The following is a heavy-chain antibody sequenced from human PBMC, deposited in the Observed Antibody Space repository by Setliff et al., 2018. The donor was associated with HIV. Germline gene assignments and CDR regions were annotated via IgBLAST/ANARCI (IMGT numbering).Heavy chain of an antibody. J-gene: IGHJ6*02. Sequence: GGSLRLSCAGSGFTFSSYSLNWVRQAPGKGLEWVSSISIGSGGAIDYADSVQGRFTISRDNSNNSLYLQMNSLRVEDTAVYYCARDNLYYNLYDGSPVYGMDVWGQGTTVTVSS. CDR1: GFTFSSYS. CDR3: ARDNLYYNLYDGSPVYGMDV. D-gene: IGHD3-3*01. CDR2: ISIGSGGAI. V-gene: IGHV3-21*01.